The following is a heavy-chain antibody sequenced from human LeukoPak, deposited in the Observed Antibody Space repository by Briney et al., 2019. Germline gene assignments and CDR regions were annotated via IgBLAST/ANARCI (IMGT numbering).Heavy chain of an antibody. CDR3: ARKVSSGSPAFDY. CDR1: GFTFTNYW. CDR2: INPDGSTT. D-gene: IGHD6-19*01. V-gene: IGHV3-74*01. J-gene: IGHJ4*02. Sequence: GGSLRLSCAASGFTFTNYWMFWVRQAPGKGLVWVSGINPDGSTTTYADSVKGRFTISRDNAKNSLYLQMNSLRAEDTAVYYCARKVSSGSPAFDYWGQGTLVTVSS.